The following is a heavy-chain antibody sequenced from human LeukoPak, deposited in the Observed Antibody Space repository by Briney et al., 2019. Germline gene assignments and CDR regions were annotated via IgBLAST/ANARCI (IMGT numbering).Heavy chain of an antibody. Sequence: GESLKISCKGSGYSFTSHWIGWVRQMPGKGLEWMGIIYPGDSDTRYSPSFQGQVTISADKSISTAYLQWSSLKASDTAMYYCAVYSSSSDNWFDPWGQGTLVTVSS. V-gene: IGHV5-51*01. CDR3: AVYSSSSDNWFDP. CDR2: IYPGDSDT. CDR1: GYSFTSHW. D-gene: IGHD6-6*01. J-gene: IGHJ5*02.